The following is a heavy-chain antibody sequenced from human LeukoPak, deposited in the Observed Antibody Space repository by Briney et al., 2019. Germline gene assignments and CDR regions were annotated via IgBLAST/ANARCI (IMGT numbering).Heavy chain of an antibody. J-gene: IGHJ4*02. Sequence: SETLSLTCTVSGGSISSYYWSWIRQPPGKGLEWIGYIYYSGSTNFNPSLKSRVTISVDTSKNQFSLKLNSVTATDTAVYYCARYNSEAGDFNYWGQGTLVTVSS. CDR1: GGSISSYY. V-gene: IGHV4-59*01. D-gene: IGHD6-13*01. CDR2: IYYSGST. CDR3: ARYNSEAGDFNY.